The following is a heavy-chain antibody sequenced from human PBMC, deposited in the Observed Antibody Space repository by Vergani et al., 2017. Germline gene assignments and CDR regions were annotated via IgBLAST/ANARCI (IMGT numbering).Heavy chain of an antibody. D-gene: IGHD3-9*01. CDR3: AREPPLTGFFDY. V-gene: IGHV1-46*03. CDR1: GYTFTAYY. CDR2: ISPDGFST. Sequence: QVQLVQSGAEVGKPGASVKISCKASGYTFTAYYIHWVRQAPEQGLEWVGVISPDGFSTFYAQKFQGRVTITRDTSTSTVYVEVTRLRSDDPAVYYCAREPPLTGFFDYWGQGTLVTVPS. J-gene: IGHJ4*02.